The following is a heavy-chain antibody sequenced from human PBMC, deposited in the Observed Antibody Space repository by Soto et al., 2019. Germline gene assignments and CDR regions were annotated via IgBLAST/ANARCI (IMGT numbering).Heavy chain of an antibody. CDR1: GGSISSSSYY. CDR3: ARGVPERSSSWYYY. V-gene: IGHV4-39*01. CDR2: IYYSGST. Sequence: SETLSLTCTVSGGSISSSSYYWGWIRQPPGKGLEWIGSIYYSGSTYYNPSLKSRVTISVDTSKNQFSLKLSSVTAADTAVYYCARGVPERSSSWYYYWGQGTLVTVS. D-gene: IGHD6-13*01. J-gene: IGHJ4*02.